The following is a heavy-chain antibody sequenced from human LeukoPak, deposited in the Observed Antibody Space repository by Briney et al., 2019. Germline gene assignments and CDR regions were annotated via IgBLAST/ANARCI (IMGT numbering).Heavy chain of an antibody. CDR3: ASTGRYGGNSDYYYYYYMDV. V-gene: IGHV4-38-2*02. D-gene: IGHD4-23*01. CDR1: GYSISSGYY. CDR2: IYHSGST. Sequence: SETLSLTCTVSGYSISSGYYWGWIRPPPGKGLEWIGSIYHSGSTYYNPSLKSRVTISVDTSKNQFSLKLSSVTAADTAVYYCASTGRYGGNSDYYYYYYMDVWGKGTTVTVSS. J-gene: IGHJ6*03.